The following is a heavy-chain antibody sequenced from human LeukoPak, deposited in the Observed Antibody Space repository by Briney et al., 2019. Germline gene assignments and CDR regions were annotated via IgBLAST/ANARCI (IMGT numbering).Heavy chain of an antibody. CDR2: IYYSGST. CDR3: ARGIAARPGWFDP. CDR1: GGSISSYY. D-gene: IGHD6-6*01. Sequence: SETLSLTCTVSGGSISSYYWSWIRQPPGKGLEWIGYIYYSGSTNYNPSLKSRVTISVDTSKNQFSLKLSSATAADTAVYYCARGIAARPGWFDPWGQGTLVTVSS. J-gene: IGHJ5*02. V-gene: IGHV4-59*01.